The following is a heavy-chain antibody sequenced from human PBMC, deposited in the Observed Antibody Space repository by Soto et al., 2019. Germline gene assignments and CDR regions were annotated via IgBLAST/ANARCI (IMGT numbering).Heavy chain of an antibody. CDR3: ARSTTVTTSRYYGMDV. CDR2: IIPIFGTA. D-gene: IGHD4-17*01. CDR1: GGTFSSYA. Sequence: SVKVSCKASGGTFSSYAISWVRQAPGQGLEWMGGIIPIFGTANYAQKFQGRVTITADESTSTAYMELSSLRSEDTAVYYCARSTTVTTSRYYGMDVWGQGTTVTVSS. V-gene: IGHV1-69*01. J-gene: IGHJ6*02.